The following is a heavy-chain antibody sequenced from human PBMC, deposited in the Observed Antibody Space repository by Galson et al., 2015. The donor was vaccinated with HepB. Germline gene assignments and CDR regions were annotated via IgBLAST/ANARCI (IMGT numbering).Heavy chain of an antibody. J-gene: IGHJ4*02. V-gene: IGHV3-21*01. D-gene: IGHD6-19*01. CDR2: ISSSSSYK. CDR1: GFTFGTYT. CDR3: ARAQIQSSSGWYGFDY. Sequence: SLRLSCAASGFTFGTYTMHWVRQAPGKGLEWVSTISSSSSYKYSADSLKGRFPIPRATAKNSLYLQMNSLRAEDTAVYYCARAQIQSSSGWYGFDYCGQG.